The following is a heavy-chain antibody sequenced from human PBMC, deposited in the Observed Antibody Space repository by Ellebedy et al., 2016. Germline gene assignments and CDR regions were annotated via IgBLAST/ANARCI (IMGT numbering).Heavy chain of an antibody. CDR2: IGTAGDT. V-gene: IGHV3-13*04. D-gene: IGHD3-10*01. Sequence: GESLKISXAASGFTFSSYDMHWVRQATGKGLEWVSAIGTAGDTYYPGSVKGRFTISRENAKNSLYLQMNSLRAGDTAVYYCARAAGPRGFGDPHLDIWGQGTMVTVSS. CDR1: GFTFSSYD. J-gene: IGHJ3*02. CDR3: ARAAGPRGFGDPHLDI.